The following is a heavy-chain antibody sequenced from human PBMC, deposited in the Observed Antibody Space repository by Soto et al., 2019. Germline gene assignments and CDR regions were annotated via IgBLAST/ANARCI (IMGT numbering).Heavy chain of an antibody. J-gene: IGHJ6*02. D-gene: IGHD4-4*01. CDR1: GYSFTSYW. V-gene: IGHV5-51*01. CDR3: ARQKDYSNYYYYGMDV. CDR2: IYPGDSDT. Sequence: GESLKISCKGSGYSFTSYWIGWVRQMPGKGLEWMGIIYPGDSDTRYSPSFQGQVTISADKSISTAYLQGSSLKASDTAMYYCARQKDYSNYYYYGMDVWGQGTTVTVSS.